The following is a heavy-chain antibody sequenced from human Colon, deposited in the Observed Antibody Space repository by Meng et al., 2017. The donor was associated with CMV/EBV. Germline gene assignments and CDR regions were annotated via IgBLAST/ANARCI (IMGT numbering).Heavy chain of an antibody. Sequence: GESLKISCAASGFNFRDYEMNWVCQAPGKGLEWVSYITHSGGGSIFYADSVKGRFTTSRDNAKNSLYLQMTGLRADDTAIYYCAREIPHCGGDCNDYWGQGTLVTVSS. CDR1: GFNFRDYE. J-gene: IGHJ4*02. CDR2: ITHSGGGSI. CDR3: AREIPHCGGDCNDY. V-gene: IGHV3-48*03. D-gene: IGHD2-21*01.